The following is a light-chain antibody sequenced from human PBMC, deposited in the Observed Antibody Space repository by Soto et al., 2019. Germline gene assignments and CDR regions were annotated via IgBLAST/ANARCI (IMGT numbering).Light chain of an antibody. V-gene: IGKV1-8*01. J-gene: IGKJ1*01. Sequence: IQMTQSPSSFSASTGDRVTITCRASQGISSYLAWYQQKPGKAPKLLIYAASTLQSGVPSRFSGSGSGTEFTLTISSLQPEDFATYYCLQHNSYPWTFGQGTKVDIK. CDR3: LQHNSYPWT. CDR1: QGISSY. CDR2: AAS.